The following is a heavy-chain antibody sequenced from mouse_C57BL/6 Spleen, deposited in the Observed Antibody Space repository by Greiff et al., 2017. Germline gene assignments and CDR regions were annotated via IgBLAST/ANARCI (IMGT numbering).Heavy chain of an antibody. J-gene: IGHJ4*01. CDR1: GYTFTDYY. CDR3: ARGEGGNYYAMDY. V-gene: IGHV1-76*01. Sequence: QVQLQQSGAELVRPGASVKLSCKASGYTFTDYYINWVKQRPGQGLEWIARIYPGSGNTYYNEKFKGKATLTAEKSSSTAYMQLSSLTSEDSAVYFGARGEGGNYYAMDYWGQGTSVTVSP. CDR2: IYPGSGNT.